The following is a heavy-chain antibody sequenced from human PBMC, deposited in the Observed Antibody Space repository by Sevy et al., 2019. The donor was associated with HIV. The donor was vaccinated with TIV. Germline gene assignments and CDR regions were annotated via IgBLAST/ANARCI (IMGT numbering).Heavy chain of an antibody. J-gene: IGHJ4*02. D-gene: IGHD2-8*02. Sequence: GGSLRLSCAASGFTFSSYSMNWVRQAPGKGLEWVSSISSSSSYIYYADSVKGSLTISRDNAKNSLYLQMNSLRAEDTAVYYCARGYCTGGVCSYIGGDFDYWGQGTLVTVSS. CDR3: ARGYCTGGVCSYIGGDFDY. CDR2: ISSSSSYI. V-gene: IGHV3-21*01. CDR1: GFTFSSYS.